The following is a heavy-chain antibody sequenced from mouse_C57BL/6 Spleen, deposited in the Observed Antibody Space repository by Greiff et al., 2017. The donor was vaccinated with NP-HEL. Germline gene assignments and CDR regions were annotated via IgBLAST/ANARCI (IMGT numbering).Heavy chain of an antibody. CDR2: IHPNSGST. Sequence: VQLQQPGAELVKPGASVKLSCKASGYTFTSYWMHWVKQRPGQGLEWIGMIHPNSGSTNYNEKFKSKATLTVDKSSSTAYMQLSSLTSEDSAVYYCARGGDGYSPCDNWGQGTTLTGSS. J-gene: IGHJ2*01. CDR3: ARGGDGYSPCDN. D-gene: IGHD2-3*01. CDR1: GYTFTSYW. V-gene: IGHV1-64*01.